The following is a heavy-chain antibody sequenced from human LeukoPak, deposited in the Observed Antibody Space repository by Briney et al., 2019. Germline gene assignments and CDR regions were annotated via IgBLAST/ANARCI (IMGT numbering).Heavy chain of an antibody. J-gene: IGHJ4*02. CDR2: IYYSGST. CDR3: ARDYCSSTSCYSGY. Sequence: PSQTLSLTCTVSGGSISSGDYSWTWIRQPPGRGLEWIGYIYYSGSTNYNPSLKSRVTMSVDTSKNQFSLKLSSVTAADTAVYYCARDYCSSTSCYSGYWGQGTLVTVSS. CDR1: GGSISSGDYS. D-gene: IGHD2-2*01. V-gene: IGHV4-30-4*01.